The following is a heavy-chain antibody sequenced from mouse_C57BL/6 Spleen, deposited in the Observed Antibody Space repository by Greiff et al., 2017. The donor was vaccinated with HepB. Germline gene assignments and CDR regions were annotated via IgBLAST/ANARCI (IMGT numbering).Heavy chain of an antibody. D-gene: IGHD2-1*01. CDR1: GYSITSGYY. CDR3: AREVYYGNSYFDY. V-gene: IGHV3-6*01. J-gene: IGHJ2*01. CDR2: ISYDGSN. Sequence: VQLQQSGPGLVKPSQSLSLTCSVTGYSITSGYYWNWIRQFPGNKLEWMGYISYDGSNNYNPSLKNRISITRDTSKNQFFLKLNSVTTEDTATYYCAREVYYGNSYFDYWGQGTTLTVSS.